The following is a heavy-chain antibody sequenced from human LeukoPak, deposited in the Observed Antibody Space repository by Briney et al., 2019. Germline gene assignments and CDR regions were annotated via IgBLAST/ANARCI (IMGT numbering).Heavy chain of an antibody. D-gene: IGHD3-10*01. Sequence: GGSLRLSCAASGFTLSSFWMHWVRQGPGKGLLWVSRIKGDGSTTSYADSVRGRFTISRDNAKNTLYLQMNSLRAEDTAVYYCVRDFSYYRSGPHFDSWGQGTLVTVSS. J-gene: IGHJ4*02. CDR1: GFTLSSFW. V-gene: IGHV3-74*01. CDR3: VRDFSYYRSGPHFDS. CDR2: IKGDGSTT.